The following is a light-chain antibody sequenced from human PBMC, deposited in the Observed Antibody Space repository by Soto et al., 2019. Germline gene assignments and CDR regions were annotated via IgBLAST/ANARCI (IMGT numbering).Light chain of an antibody. Sequence: EIVMTQSPATLSVSPGVRATLSCRASQSVYSTLAWYQQKPGQAPRLLIYGASTRATGIPARFSGTGSATEFTLTISSLQSEDSAVYYCQQYNKWPLTFGGGTKVEIK. CDR2: GAS. V-gene: IGKV3-15*01. CDR3: QQYNKWPLT. J-gene: IGKJ4*01. CDR1: QSVYST.